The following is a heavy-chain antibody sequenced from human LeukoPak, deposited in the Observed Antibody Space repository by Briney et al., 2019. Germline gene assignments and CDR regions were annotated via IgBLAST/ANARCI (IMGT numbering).Heavy chain of an antibody. D-gene: IGHD2-21*01. J-gene: IGHJ4*02. Sequence: ASVKVSCKASGYTFTSYGISWVRQAPGQGLEWMGLISAYNGNTNYAQKLQGRVTMTTDTSTGTVYMELRSLRSDDTAVYYCARDKGLAYCGGDCPGDFDYWGQGTLDTVSS. CDR3: ARDKGLAYCGGDCPGDFDY. V-gene: IGHV1-18*01. CDR2: ISAYNGNT. CDR1: GYTFTSYG.